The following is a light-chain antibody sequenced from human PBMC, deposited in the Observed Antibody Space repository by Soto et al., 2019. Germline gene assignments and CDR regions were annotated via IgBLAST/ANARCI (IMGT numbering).Light chain of an antibody. Sequence: EIVLTQSPGTLSVSAGERVALSCRASQSVGRHFLAWYQYKPGQAPLLLIHCASTRAAGIPDRFSGSGSGTDFTLTISRLEPEDWAVVYGQQDASSPLTFGGGTKVETK. J-gene: IGKJ4*01. V-gene: IGKV3-20*01. CDR1: QSVGRHF. CDR2: CAS. CDR3: QQDASSPLT.